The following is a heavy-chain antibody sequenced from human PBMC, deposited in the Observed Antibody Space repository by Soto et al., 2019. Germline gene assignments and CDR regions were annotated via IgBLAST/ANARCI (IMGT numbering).Heavy chain of an antibody. J-gene: IGHJ4*02. V-gene: IGHV1-3*01. Sequence: ASVKVSCKASGYTFTSYAMHWVRQAPGQRLEWMGWINAGNGNTKYSQKFQGRVTITRDTSASTAYMELSSLRSEDTAVYYCARVPVSRYSGHDFEFDYWGQGTLVTVSS. CDR3: ARVPVSRYSGHDFEFDY. CDR1: GYTFTSYA. D-gene: IGHD5-12*01. CDR2: INAGNGNT.